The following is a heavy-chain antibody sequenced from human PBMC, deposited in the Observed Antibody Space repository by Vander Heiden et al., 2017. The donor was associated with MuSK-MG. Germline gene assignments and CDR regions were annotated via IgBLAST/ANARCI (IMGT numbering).Heavy chain of an antibody. J-gene: IGHJ6*03. CDR3: ARDPTYSSSTGDDYYYYMDV. CDR2: ISSNGGRT. V-gene: IGHV3-64*01. CDR1: GFTFSSYA. D-gene: IGHD6-6*01. Sequence: EVQLVESGGGLVQPGGSLRLFCAASGFTFSSYAMHWVREAPGKGLEYVSAISSNGGRTYYANSVKGRFTISRDNSKNTLYLQMGSLRAEDMAVYYCARDPTYSSSTGDDYYYYMDVWGKGTTVTVSS.